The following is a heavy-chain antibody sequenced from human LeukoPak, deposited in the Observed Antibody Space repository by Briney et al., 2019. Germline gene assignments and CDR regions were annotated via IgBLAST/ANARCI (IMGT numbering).Heavy chain of an antibody. Sequence: KTSETLSLTCTVSGGSISSSSYYWGWIRQPPGKGLEWIGSIYYSGSTYYNPSLKSRVTISVDTSKNQFSLKLSSVTAADTAVYYCARRIGYIPYYFDYWGQGTLVTVSS. CDR3: ARRIGYIPYYFDY. CDR2: IYYSGST. V-gene: IGHV4-39*01. J-gene: IGHJ4*02. D-gene: IGHD2-2*02. CDR1: GGSISSSSYY.